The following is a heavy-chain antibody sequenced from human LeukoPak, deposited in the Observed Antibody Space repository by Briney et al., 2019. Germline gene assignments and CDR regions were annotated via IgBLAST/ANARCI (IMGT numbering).Heavy chain of an antibody. V-gene: IGHV3-48*04. Sequence: GGSLRLSCAASGFTFSSFSMNWVRQAPGKGLEWVSYISSSSSTIYYADSVRGRFTISRDNAKNSLYLQLNSLRAEDTAVYYCARDGSYDYWGQGTLVTVSS. CDR1: GFTFSSFS. J-gene: IGHJ4*02. D-gene: IGHD2-2*03. CDR2: ISSSSSTI. CDR3: ARDGSYDY.